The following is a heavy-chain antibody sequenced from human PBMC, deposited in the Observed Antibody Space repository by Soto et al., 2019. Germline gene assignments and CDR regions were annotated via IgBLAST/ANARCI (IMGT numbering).Heavy chain of an antibody. CDR1: GFTLSSYS. CDR2: ISSTGSHI. Sequence: EEQLVESGGGLVKPGGSLRLSCAASGFTLSSYSMNWVRQAPGKGLEWVSCISSTGSHIFYADSVRGRFTISRDNAKNSLNLHMNSLRAEDTAGYYCARDYGGDFWSGINGMDVWGQGTTVTVSS. J-gene: IGHJ6*02. D-gene: IGHD3-3*01. CDR3: ARDYGGDFWSGINGMDV. V-gene: IGHV3-21*01.